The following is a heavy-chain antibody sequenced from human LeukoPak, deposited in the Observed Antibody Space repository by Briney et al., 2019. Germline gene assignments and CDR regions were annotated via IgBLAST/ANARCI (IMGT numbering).Heavy chain of an antibody. CDR3: ARARDRSGGSCYSRYFDY. J-gene: IGHJ4*02. Sequence: PSETLSLTCTVSGGSVSSGSYYWSWIRQPPGKGLEWIGYIYYSGSTNYNPSLKSRVTISVDTSKNQFSLKLSSVTAADTAVYYCARARDRSGGSCYSRYFDYWGQGALVTVSS. CDR2: IYYSGST. V-gene: IGHV4-61*01. CDR1: GGSVSSGSYY. D-gene: IGHD2-15*01.